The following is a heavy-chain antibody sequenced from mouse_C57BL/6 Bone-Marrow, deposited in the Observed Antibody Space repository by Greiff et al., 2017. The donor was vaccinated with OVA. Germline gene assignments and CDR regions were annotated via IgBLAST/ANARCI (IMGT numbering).Heavy chain of an antibody. J-gene: IGHJ4*01. CDR1: GFNIKDDY. D-gene: IGHD2-1*01. CDR2: IDPENGDT. V-gene: IGHV14-4*01. CDR3: TTSYGKRYAMDY. Sequence: VQLQQSGAELVRPGASVKLSCTASGFNIKDDYMHWVKQRPEQGLEWIGWIDPENGDTEYASKFQGKATITADTSSNTAYLQLSSLTSEDTAVYDGTTSYGKRYAMDYWGQGTSVTVSS.